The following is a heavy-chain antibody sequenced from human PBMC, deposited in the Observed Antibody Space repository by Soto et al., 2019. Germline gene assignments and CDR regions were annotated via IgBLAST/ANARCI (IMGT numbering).Heavy chain of an antibody. CDR1: GGSISSYY. V-gene: IGHV4-59*01. J-gene: IGHJ3*01. D-gene: IGHD3-10*01. CDR2: IYYSGST. CDR3: ARVWGGAFDF. Sequence: SETLSLTCTVSGGSISSYYWTWIRQPPGKGLEWIGYIYYSGSTNYNPSLKSRVTISVDTSKNHFSLKLSSVTAADTAAYYCARVWGGAFDFWGQGTMVTVSS.